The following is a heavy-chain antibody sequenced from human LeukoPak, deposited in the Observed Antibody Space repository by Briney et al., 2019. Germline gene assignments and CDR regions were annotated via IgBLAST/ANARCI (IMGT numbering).Heavy chain of an antibody. CDR2: IYYSGST. CDR3: XXXXXXXYETSGYLRGFDV. Sequence: SQTLSLTCSVSGGSISNGDYYWNWIRQTPGKGLEWIGYIYYSGSTNYNPSLKSRLSISIDTSKNQFSLKLNSVTAADTAVYYXXXXXXXXYETSGYLRGFDVWGPGTVVTVSS. CDR1: GGSISNGDYY. J-gene: IGHJ3*01. V-gene: IGHV4-30-4*01. D-gene: IGHD3-22*01.